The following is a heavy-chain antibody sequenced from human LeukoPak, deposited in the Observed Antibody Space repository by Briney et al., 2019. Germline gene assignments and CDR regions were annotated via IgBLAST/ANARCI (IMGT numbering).Heavy chain of an antibody. Sequence: GASVKVSCKASGYTFTSYDINWVRQAPGQGLEWMGRINPNSGNTSYAQKFQGRVTMTRNTSISTAYMELSSLISEDTAAYYCARGGKDSYDSSGYYYEGFDYWGQGTLVTVSS. CDR1: GYTFTSYD. V-gene: IGHV1-8*01. J-gene: IGHJ4*02. CDR2: INPNSGNT. CDR3: ARGGKDSYDSSGYYYEGFDY. D-gene: IGHD3-22*01.